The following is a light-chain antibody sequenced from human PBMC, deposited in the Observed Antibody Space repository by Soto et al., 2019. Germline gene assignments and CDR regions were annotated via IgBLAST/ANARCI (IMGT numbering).Light chain of an antibody. CDR1: QSVSNY. V-gene: IGKV3-20*01. J-gene: IGKJ1*01. CDR3: HQYGGSPQT. Sequence: EIVLTQSPGTLSLSPGERATLSCRASQSVSNYLAWYQRKPGQAPRPLIYGASSRATGIPDRFSGSGSGTDFTLTISRLEPEDFAVYYCHQYGGSPQTFGQGTKV. CDR2: GAS.